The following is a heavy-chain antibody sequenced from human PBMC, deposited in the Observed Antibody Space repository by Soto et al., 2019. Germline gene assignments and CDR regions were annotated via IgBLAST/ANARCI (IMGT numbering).Heavy chain of an antibody. D-gene: IGHD6-19*01. J-gene: IGHJ4*02. CDR2: INHSGST. CDR1: GGSFSGYY. Sequence: QVQLQQWGAGLLKPSETLSLTCAVYGGSFSGYYWSWIRQPPGKGLEWIGEINHSGSTNYNPSLKSRVTLSVDTSKNQSSLKLSSVTAADTAVYYCARGRQWLGVDYWGQGTLVTVSS. V-gene: IGHV4-34*01. CDR3: ARGRQWLGVDY.